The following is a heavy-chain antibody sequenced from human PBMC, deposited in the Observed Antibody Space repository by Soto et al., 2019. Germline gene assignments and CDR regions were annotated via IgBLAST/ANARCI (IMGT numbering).Heavy chain of an antibody. J-gene: IGHJ4*02. Sequence: GESLKISCAASGFTLSSKTMSWVRQAPGRGLEWVSSISVSGDNTYYADSVKGRFTISRDNSKKTLYLQMNSLRAEDTAIYYCAKDATRSNGWYYFDYWGQGTLVTVSS. D-gene: IGHD6-19*01. CDR2: ISVSGDNT. V-gene: IGHV3-23*01. CDR1: GFTLSSKT. CDR3: AKDATRSNGWYYFDY.